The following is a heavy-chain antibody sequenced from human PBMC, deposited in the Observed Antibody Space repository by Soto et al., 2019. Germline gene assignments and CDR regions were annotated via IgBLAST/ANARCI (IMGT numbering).Heavy chain of an antibody. CDR2: IYYRGST. CDR3: ARDLGQWRGWSIPHWYFDL. J-gene: IGHJ2*01. D-gene: IGHD6-19*01. Sequence: QVQLQESGPGLVKPSETLSLTCTVSGGSISSYYWSWIRQPPGKGLEWSGYIYYRGSTNYNPSLKSRVAISVDTSKNQFSLKLSSVTAADTAVYYCARDLGQWRGWSIPHWYFDLWGRGTLVTVSS. CDR1: GGSISSYY. V-gene: IGHV4-59*01.